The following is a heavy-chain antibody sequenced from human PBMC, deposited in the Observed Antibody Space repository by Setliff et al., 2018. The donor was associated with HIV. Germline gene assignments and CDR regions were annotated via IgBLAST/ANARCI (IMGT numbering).Heavy chain of an antibody. V-gene: IGHV6-1*01. Sequence: SQTLSLTCAISGDSVSSKSAAWNWLRQSPSRGLEWLGRTYYRSKWNSDYAPSVKGRVTINPDTSKNKFSLQLNSVTPEDTAVYYCARGGDWDDNYYMDVWGKGTTVTVSS. CDR1: GDSVSSKSAA. CDR3: ARGGDWDDNYYMDV. CDR2: TYYRSKWNS. D-gene: IGHD1-1*01. J-gene: IGHJ6*03.